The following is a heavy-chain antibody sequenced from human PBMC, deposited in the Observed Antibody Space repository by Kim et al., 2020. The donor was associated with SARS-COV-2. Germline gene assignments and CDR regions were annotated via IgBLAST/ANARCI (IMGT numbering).Heavy chain of an antibody. J-gene: IGHJ3*02. D-gene: IGHD3-16*01. Sequence: GGSLRLSCAASGFTFSSYGMHWVRQAPGKGLEWVAVIWYDGSNEYYADSVKGRFTISRDNSKNTLYLQMNSLRAEDTAVYYCSKDLSIYVWGRLDAFDIWGQGTMVTVSS. CDR2: IWYDGSNE. V-gene: IGHV3-33*06. CDR1: GFTFSSYG. CDR3: SKDLSIYVWGRLDAFDI.